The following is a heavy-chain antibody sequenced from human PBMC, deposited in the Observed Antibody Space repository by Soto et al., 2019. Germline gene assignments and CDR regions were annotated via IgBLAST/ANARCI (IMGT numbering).Heavy chain of an antibody. CDR3: ARHSPSMITFGGFDY. D-gene: IGHD3-16*01. V-gene: IGHV4-59*01. Sequence: SETLSLTCTVSGGSISSYYWSWIRQPPGKGLEWIGYIYYSGSTNYNPSLKSRVTISVDTSKNQFSLKLSSVTAADTAVYYCARHSPSMITFGGFDYWGQGTLVTVSS. CDR2: IYYSGST. J-gene: IGHJ4*02. CDR1: GGSISSYY.